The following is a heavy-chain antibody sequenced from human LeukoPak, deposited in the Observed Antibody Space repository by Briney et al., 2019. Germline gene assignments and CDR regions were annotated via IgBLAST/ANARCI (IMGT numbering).Heavy chain of an antibody. CDR3: AKRNYGSGSYVGGLDY. J-gene: IGHJ4*02. CDR2: ISGSGGST. Sequence: PGGFLRLSCAAPGFTFSSYAMSWVRPAPGKGVGWVSAISGSGGSTYYADSVKGRFTISRDNSKNTLYLQMNSLRAEDTAVYYCAKRNYGSGSYVGGLDYWGQGTLVTVSS. V-gene: IGHV3-23*01. CDR1: GFTFSSYA. D-gene: IGHD3-10*01.